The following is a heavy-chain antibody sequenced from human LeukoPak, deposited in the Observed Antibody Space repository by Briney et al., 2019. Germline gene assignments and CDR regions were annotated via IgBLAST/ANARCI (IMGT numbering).Heavy chain of an antibody. CDR2: LYTDDTT. D-gene: IGHD1-1*01. J-gene: IGHJ4*02. CDR3: ARGGAFYWNPRY. V-gene: IGHV3-53*01. Sequence: GGSLRLSCVASGITVSDYYMSWVRQAPGKGLEWVSLLYTDDTTIYADSVEGRFTISRDDSKNTIYLHMTTLRGEDTAVYYCARGGAFYWNPRYWGQGTLVTVSS. CDR1: GITVSDYY.